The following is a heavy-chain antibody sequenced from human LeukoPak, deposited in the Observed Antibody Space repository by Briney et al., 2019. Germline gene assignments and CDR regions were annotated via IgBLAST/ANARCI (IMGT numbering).Heavy chain of an antibody. CDR3: AKVPRGGGSYFDY. V-gene: IGHV3-30*02. J-gene: IGHJ4*02. CDR2: IWYDGSNK. Sequence: GGSLRLSCAASGFTFSSYGMHWVRQAPGKGLEWVAVIWYDGSNKYYADSVKGRFTISRDNSKNTLYLQMNSLRAEDTAVYYCAKVPRGGGSYFDYWGQGTLVTVSS. D-gene: IGHD1-26*01. CDR1: GFTFSSYG.